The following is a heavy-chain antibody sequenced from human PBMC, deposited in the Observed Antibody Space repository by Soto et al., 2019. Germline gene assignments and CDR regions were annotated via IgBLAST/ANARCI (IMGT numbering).Heavy chain of an antibody. J-gene: IGHJ4*02. CDR1: GFTFSSYG. D-gene: IGHD1-26*01. CDR2: ISYDGSNK. V-gene: IGHV3-30*18. Sequence: GGSLRLSCAASGFTFSSYGMHWVRQAPGKGLEWVAVISYDGSNKYYADSVKGRFTISRDNSKKTLYLQMNSLRAEDTAVYYCAKDGSIVGATLGSDFDYWGQGTLVTVSS. CDR3: AKDGSIVGATLGSDFDY.